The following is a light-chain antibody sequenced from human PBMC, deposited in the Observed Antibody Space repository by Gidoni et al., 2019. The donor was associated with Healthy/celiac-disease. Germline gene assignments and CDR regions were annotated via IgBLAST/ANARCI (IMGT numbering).Light chain of an antibody. CDR3: QQYYSFPRT. J-gene: IGKJ1*01. V-gene: IGKV1D-8*01. CDR1: QSISSY. CDR2: AAS. Sequence: VIWMTQSPSLLSASPGDRVTISCRMSQSISSYLAWYQQKPGKAPELLIYAASTLQSGVPSRFSGSGSGTDFTLTISCLQSEDFATYYCQQYYSFPRTFGQGTKVEIK.